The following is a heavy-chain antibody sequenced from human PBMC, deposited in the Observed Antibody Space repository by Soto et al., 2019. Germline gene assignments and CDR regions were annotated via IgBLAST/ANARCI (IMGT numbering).Heavy chain of an antibody. Sequence: ASVKVSCKASGYTFTSYAMHWVRQAPGQRLEWMGWINAGNGNTKYSQKFQGRVTITRDTSASTAYMELSSLRSEDTAVYYCARGLYYDSSGYYSYYFDYWGQGTLVTVSS. J-gene: IGHJ4*02. CDR3: ARGLYYDSSGYYSYYFDY. V-gene: IGHV1-3*01. CDR1: GYTFTSYA. D-gene: IGHD3-22*01. CDR2: INAGNGNT.